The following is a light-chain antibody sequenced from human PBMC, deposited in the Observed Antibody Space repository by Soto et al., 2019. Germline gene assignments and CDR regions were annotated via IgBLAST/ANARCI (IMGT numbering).Light chain of an antibody. V-gene: IGLV1-44*01. Sequence: QSVLTQPHSASGTPGQRVTISCSGRSSNIGTSSVHWFQQLPGTAPKLLISTTNQRPSGVPERFSGSKSGTSASLAISGLRSEDEADYYCAAWDDSLNGHVFGTGTKLTLL. CDR3: AAWDDSLNGHV. J-gene: IGLJ1*01. CDR2: TTN. CDR1: SSNIGTSS.